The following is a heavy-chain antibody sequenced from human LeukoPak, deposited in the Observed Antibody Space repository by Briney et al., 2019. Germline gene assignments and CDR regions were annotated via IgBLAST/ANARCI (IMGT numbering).Heavy chain of an antibody. Sequence: PGGSLRLSCAASGFTVSSSYMTWVRQAPGRGLEWVSVIYSGGSTYYADSVKGRFTISRDNSKNTMSVQMDDLRAEDTAVYYCTRYNNDHFDYWGQGTLVTVSS. CDR2: IYSGGST. V-gene: IGHV3-66*01. CDR1: GFTVSSSY. D-gene: IGHD1-14*01. CDR3: TRYNNDHFDY. J-gene: IGHJ4*02.